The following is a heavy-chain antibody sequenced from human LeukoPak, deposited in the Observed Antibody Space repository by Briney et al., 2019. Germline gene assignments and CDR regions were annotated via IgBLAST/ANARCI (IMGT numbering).Heavy chain of an antibody. D-gene: IGHD2-15*01. CDR2: ISYDGSNK. Sequence: GGSLRLSCAASGFTFSSYGMHWVRQAPGKGLEWVAVISYDGSNKYYADSVKGRFTISRDNSKNTLYLQMNSLRAEDTAVYYCAKLPTLGYCSGASCYTDYWGQGTLVTVSS. V-gene: IGHV3-30*18. CDR3: AKLPTLGYCSGASCYTDY. J-gene: IGHJ4*02. CDR1: GFTFSSYG.